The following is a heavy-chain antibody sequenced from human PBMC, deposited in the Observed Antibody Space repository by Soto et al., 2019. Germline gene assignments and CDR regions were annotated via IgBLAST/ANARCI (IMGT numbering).Heavy chain of an antibody. CDR3: ARDTGFWSGYYTNPFDY. V-gene: IGHV1-18*04. Sequence: AAMQVNCKSSGYTFTSYGISCVRPDPSKGLEWMGWISAYNGNTNYAQKLQGRVTMTTDTSTSTAYMELRSLRSDDTAVYYCARDTGFWSGYYTNPFDYWGQGTLVTFS. D-gene: IGHD3-3*01. CDR1: GYTFTSYG. J-gene: IGHJ4*02. CDR2: ISAYNGNT.